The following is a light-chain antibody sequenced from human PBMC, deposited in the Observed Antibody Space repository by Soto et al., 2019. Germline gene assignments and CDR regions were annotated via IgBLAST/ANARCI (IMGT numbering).Light chain of an antibody. V-gene: IGKV1-27*01. Sequence: DIQMTQSPSSLSASVGDRVTITCRASQGISNYLAWYQQKPGKVPKLLIYAPSTLQSGVPSRFSGSRSGTDFTLTIISLQPEDVATYFCQKYNTSPWTFGQGTKVEIK. CDR3: QKYNTSPWT. CDR1: QGISNY. CDR2: APS. J-gene: IGKJ1*01.